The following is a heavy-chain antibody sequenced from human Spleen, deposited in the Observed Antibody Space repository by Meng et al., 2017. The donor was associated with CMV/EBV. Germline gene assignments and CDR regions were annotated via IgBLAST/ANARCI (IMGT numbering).Heavy chain of an antibody. CDR3: VVCIASSVIGLSPIDA. V-gene: IGHV1-69*05. J-gene: IGHJ5*02. CDR1: FRSYV. D-gene: IGHD3-22*01. Sequence: FRSYVIGGGPHAPGQVLGWMGGFIPIFGTAKFPQGLHGRVTISTDESSTTGYMELTSLRSEHTAVYYCVVCIASSVIGLSPIDAWGQGTLVTVSS. CDR2: FIPIFGTA.